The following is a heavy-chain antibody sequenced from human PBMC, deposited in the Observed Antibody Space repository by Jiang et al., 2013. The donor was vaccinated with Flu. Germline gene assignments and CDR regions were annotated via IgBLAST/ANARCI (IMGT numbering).Heavy chain of an antibody. J-gene: IGHJ4*02. CDR3: ATGSLRAYFFDY. Sequence: YGSGLVKPSQTLSLSCTVSGGSISSVGYYGSWIRQHPGRGLEWIGYISYSGTSYCNPSLRSRVSMSIDTSTTQFSLKLTSVTAADTAVYYCATGSLRAYFFDYWGQGTLVTVSS. D-gene: IGHD5/OR15-5a*01. V-gene: IGHV4-31*03. CDR2: ISYSGTS. CDR1: GGSISSVGYY.